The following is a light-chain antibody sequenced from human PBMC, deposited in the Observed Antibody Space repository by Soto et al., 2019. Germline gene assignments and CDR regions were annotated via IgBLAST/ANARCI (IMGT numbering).Light chain of an antibody. Sequence: QSVLTQPASVSGSPGQSITISCTGTSSDVGGYNYVSWYQQHPGKAPKLMIYEVSNRPSGVSNRFSGSKSGNTASLTISELQAEDEADYYCSSYTSSSILYVFGTGTKLTVL. J-gene: IGLJ1*01. CDR2: EVS. CDR1: SSDVGGYNY. CDR3: SSYTSSSILYV. V-gene: IGLV2-14*01.